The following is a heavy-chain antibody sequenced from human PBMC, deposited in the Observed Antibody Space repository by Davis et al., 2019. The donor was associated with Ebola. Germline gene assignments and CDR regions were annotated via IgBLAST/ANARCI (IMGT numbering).Heavy chain of an antibody. CDR2: ISGSGGST. CDR1: GFTFTNYA. V-gene: IGHV3-23*01. D-gene: IGHD6-6*01. J-gene: IGHJ4*02. Sequence: GGSLRLSCVASGFTFTNYAMTWVRQAPGKGLEWISAISGSGGSTYYADSVKGRFTISRDNSKNTLYLQMNSLRAEDTAVYYCAKDEYSSSSGGIFDYWGQGTLVTVSS. CDR3: AKDEYSSSSGGIFDY.